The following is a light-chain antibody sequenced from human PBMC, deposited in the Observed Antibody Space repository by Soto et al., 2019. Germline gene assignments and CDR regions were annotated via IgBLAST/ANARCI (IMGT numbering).Light chain of an antibody. CDR2: RNN. CDR1: SSNIRSNY. V-gene: IGLV1-47*01. Sequence: QSVLTQPPSASGTPGQRVTISCSGSSSNIRSNYVYWFQQLPGTAPKLLVYRNNQRPSGVPDRFSASKSGTSASLAISGLRSEDEADYYCAAWDDSLSGPVFGGGTKVTVL. CDR3: AAWDDSLSGPV. J-gene: IGLJ2*01.